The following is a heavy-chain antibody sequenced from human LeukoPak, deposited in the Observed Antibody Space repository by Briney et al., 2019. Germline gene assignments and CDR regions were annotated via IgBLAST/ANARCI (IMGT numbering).Heavy chain of an antibody. V-gene: IGHV1-8*01. CDR3: ARGRWTGYCSITNCYSGPDP. CDR1: GYTFTSYD. CDR2: MNPSSGNT. Sequence: GASAKVSCKASGYTFTSYDINWVRQATGQGPEWMGWMNPSSGNTGYAQKFQGRVTMTRNTAINTAYMELSSLRSDDTAVYYCARGRWTGYCSITNCYSGPDPWGQGTLVTVSS. J-gene: IGHJ5*02. D-gene: IGHD2-2*02.